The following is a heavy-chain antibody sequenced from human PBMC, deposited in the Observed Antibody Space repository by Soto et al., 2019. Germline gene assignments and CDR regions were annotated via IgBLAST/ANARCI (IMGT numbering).Heavy chain of an antibody. CDR2: IYYGGST. J-gene: IGHJ5*02. Sequence: QVQLQESGPGLVKPSQTLSLTCTVSGGSISSGDYYWSWIRQPPGKGLEWIGYIYYGGSTYYNPSLKSRVTISVDTSKNQFSLKLSSVTAADTAVYYCARESSSSSVGYWFDPVGQGTLVTVSS. CDR1: GGSISSGDYY. D-gene: IGHD6-6*01. V-gene: IGHV4-30-4*01. CDR3: ARESSSSSVGYWFDP.